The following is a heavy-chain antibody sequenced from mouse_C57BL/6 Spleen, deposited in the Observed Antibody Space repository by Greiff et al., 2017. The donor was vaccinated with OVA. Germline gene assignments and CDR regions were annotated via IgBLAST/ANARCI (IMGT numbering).Heavy chain of an antibody. CDR3: ARGGNYYGSSYVDYAMDY. CDR1: GFTFSSYA. CDR2: ISDGGSYT. V-gene: IGHV5-4*03. D-gene: IGHD1-1*01. Sequence: EVKLMESGGGLVKPGGSLKLSCAASGFTFSSYAMSWVRQTPEKRLEWVATISDGGSYTYYPDNVKGRFTISRDNAKNNLYLQMSHLKSEYTAMYYCARGGNYYGSSYVDYAMDYWGQGTSVTVSS. J-gene: IGHJ4*01.